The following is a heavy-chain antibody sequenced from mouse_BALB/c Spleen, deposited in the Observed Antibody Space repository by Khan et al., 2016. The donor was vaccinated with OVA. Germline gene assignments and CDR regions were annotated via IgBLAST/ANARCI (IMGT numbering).Heavy chain of an antibody. J-gene: IGHJ2*01. V-gene: IGHV9-3*02. D-gene: IGHD1-2*01. CDR2: INTNTGEP. Sequence: QIQLVQSGPELKKPGETVKISCKASGYTFTNYGMNWVKQAPGKGLKWMGWINTNTGEPTYAEEFKGRFAFSLETSASTAYLQINNLKNEDTATYCCARLITTLFDYWGQGTTLTVSS. CDR3: ARLITTLFDY. CDR1: GYTFTNYG.